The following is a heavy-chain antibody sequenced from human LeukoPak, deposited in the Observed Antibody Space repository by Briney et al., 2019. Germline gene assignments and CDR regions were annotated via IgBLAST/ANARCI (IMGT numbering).Heavy chain of an antibody. Sequence: SETRSLTCAGSGYSISRGYYCGWIRQPPGKRLEWTGRIYHSGRTDYNPSLKSRVTISVDTSKNQFSLKLSSVTAADTAVYYCARLTRGMIVVVMIGIDYWGQGTLVTVSS. D-gene: IGHD3-22*01. CDR1: GYSISRGYY. V-gene: IGHV4-38-2*01. J-gene: IGHJ4*02. CDR2: IYHSGRT. CDR3: ARLTRGMIVVVMIGIDY.